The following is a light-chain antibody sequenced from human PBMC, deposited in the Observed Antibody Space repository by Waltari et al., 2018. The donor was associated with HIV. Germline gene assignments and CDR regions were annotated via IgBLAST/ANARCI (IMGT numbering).Light chain of an antibody. J-gene: IGKJ5*01. Sequence: EVVMTQSPATLSVSPGERATLSCRASQSISSNLAWYQQRPGQAPRLLIYGASTRATGLPARFSGSGSGTEFTLTISNLQPEDFVIYYCQQYNNWPPITFGQGTRLEIK. V-gene: IGKV3-15*01. CDR1: QSISSN. CDR2: GAS. CDR3: QQYNNWPPIT.